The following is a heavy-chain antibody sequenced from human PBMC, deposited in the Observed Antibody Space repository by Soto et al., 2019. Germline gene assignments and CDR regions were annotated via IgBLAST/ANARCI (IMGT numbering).Heavy chain of an antibody. CDR3: ARIPRYSFPTSDDLDS. Sequence: SVKVSCKAAGGTFYTYTFSWVRQAPGQGLEWMGSITPIYPTTNYAEKFQGRLTVTADGSTNTAYMELNSLTSEDTAVYYCARIPRYSFPTSDDLDSWGQGTLVTVSS. CDR1: GGTFYTYT. J-gene: IGHJ4*02. V-gene: IGHV1-69*13. D-gene: IGHD5-18*01. CDR2: ITPIYPTT.